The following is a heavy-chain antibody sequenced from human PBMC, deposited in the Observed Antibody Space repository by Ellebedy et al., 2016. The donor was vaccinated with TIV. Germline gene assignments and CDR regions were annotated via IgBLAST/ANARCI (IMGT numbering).Heavy chain of an antibody. V-gene: IGHV3-7*01. CDR2: IRQDGSEK. CDR1: GFTFPALW. CDR3: ARIDTHSAAWL. D-gene: IGHD6-19*01. J-gene: IGHJ4*02. Sequence: GGSLRLXCAASGFTFPALWMAWVRQAPGKGLQWVADIRQDGSEKDYVHSVKGRFTISRDNARNSLYLQMNSLGAGDTAVYYCARIDTHSAAWLWGQGSLVTVSS.